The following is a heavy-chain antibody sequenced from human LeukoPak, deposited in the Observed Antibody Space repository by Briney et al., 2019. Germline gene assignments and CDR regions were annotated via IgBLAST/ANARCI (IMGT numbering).Heavy chain of an antibody. CDR1: GYTFTSYG. CDR3: ARQVRTTEYFDY. Sequence: ASVKASCKASGYTFTSYGISWVRQAPGQGLEWMGWISAYNGNTNYAQKLQGRVTMTTDTSTSTAYMELRSLRSDDTAVYYRARQVRTTEYFDYWGQGTLVTVSS. J-gene: IGHJ4*02. CDR2: ISAYNGNT. V-gene: IGHV1-18*01. D-gene: IGHD1-7*01.